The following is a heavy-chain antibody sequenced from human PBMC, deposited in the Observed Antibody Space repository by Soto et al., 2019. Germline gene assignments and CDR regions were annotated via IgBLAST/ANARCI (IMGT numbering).Heavy chain of an antibody. CDR2: INHSGST. J-gene: IGHJ6*03. V-gene: IGHV4-34*01. Sequence: SETLSLTCAVYGGSFSGYYWSWIRQPPGKGLEWIGEINHSGSTNYNPSLKSRVTISVDTSKNQFSLKLSSVTAADTAVYYCARGPIFGYYYYYMDVWGKGTTVTVYS. CDR3: ARGPIFGYYYYYMDV. D-gene: IGHD3-3*01. CDR1: GGSFSGYY.